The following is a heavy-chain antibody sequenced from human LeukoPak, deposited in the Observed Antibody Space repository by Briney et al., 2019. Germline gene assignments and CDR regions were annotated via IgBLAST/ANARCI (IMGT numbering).Heavy chain of an antibody. V-gene: IGHV1-46*01. CDR2: INPRGGFT. Sequence: GAXVKVSCKASGYTFTXYYIHWVRQAPGQGLEWMGIINPRGGFTTYAQKFQGRVTMTRDTSTSTVYMELSSLRSEDTAVYYCARERIRGNIHFDDRSGYPPHDAFDIWGQGTLITVSS. J-gene: IGHJ3*02. CDR3: ARERIRGNIHFDDRSGYPPHDAFDI. D-gene: IGHD3-22*01. CDR1: GYTFTXYY.